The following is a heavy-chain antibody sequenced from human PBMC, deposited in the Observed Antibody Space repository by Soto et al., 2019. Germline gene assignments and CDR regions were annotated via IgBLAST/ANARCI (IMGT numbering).Heavy chain of an antibody. CDR3: AREGVAPADY. V-gene: IGHV1-3*01. CDR2: INAGNGNT. J-gene: IGHJ4*02. Sequence: QVQLVQSGAEVKKPGASVKVSCKASGYTFTSYAMHWVRQAPGQRLEWMGWINAGNGNTKYSQKFQGRVTITRDTSASTAYMELSSLRSEDTAVYYCAREGVAPADYWGQGTLVTVSS. CDR1: GYTFTSYA. D-gene: IGHD2-21*02.